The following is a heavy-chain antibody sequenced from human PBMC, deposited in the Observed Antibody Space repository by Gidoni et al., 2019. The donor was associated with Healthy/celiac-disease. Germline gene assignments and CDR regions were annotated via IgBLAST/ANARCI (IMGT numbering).Heavy chain of an antibody. CDR3: ARDSSLQNWNYKYYFDY. Sequence: EVQLVESGGGLVKPGGSLRLSCAASGFTFSSYRMNWVRQAPGKGLEWVSSISSSRRYIYYADSVKGRFTISRDNAKNSLYLQMNSLRAEDTAVYYCARDSSLQNWNYKYYFDYWGQGTLVTVSS. D-gene: IGHD1-7*01. CDR2: ISSSRRYI. CDR1: GFTFSSYR. J-gene: IGHJ4*02. V-gene: IGHV3-21*01.